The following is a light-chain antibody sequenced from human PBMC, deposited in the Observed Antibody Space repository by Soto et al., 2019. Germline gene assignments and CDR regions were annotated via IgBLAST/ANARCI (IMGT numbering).Light chain of an antibody. CDR3: CSFAGNFV. CDR2: DVS. J-gene: IGLJ1*01. V-gene: IGLV2-11*01. Sequence: SGLTQPRSVSGPPGQSVTISGTGTSSDVAYYKYVSWYQQHPGKAPKLMIYDVSNRPSGVPDRFSGSKSSNTASLTISGLQAEDEADYYCCSFAGNFVFETGTKVTV. CDR1: SSDVAYYKY.